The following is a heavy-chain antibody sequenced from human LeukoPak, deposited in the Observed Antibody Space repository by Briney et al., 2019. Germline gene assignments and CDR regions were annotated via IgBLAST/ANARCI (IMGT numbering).Heavy chain of an antibody. CDR3: ARGPVYSSTPNWFDP. CDR2: INHSGST. Sequence: PSETLSLTCAVYGGSFSGYYWSWIRQPPGKGLEWIGEINHSGSTNYNPSLKSRVTISVDTSKNQFSLKLSSVTAADTAVYYCARGPVYSSTPNWFDPWGQGTLVTVPS. D-gene: IGHD6-13*01. CDR1: GGSFSGYY. V-gene: IGHV4-34*01. J-gene: IGHJ5*02.